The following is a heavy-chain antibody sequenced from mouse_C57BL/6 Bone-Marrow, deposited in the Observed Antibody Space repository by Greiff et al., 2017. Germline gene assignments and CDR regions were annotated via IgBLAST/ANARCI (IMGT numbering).Heavy chain of an antibody. Sequence: EVKLVESGGGLVQPGGSLKLSCAASGFTFSDYYMYWVRQTPEKRLEWVAYISNGGGSTYYPDTVKGRFTISRDNAKNTLYLQMSRLKSEDTAMYYCARQGAGTGFAYWGQGTLVTVSA. J-gene: IGHJ3*01. CDR3: ARQGAGTGFAY. D-gene: IGHD4-1*01. CDR2: ISNGGGST. CDR1: GFTFSDYY. V-gene: IGHV5-12*01.